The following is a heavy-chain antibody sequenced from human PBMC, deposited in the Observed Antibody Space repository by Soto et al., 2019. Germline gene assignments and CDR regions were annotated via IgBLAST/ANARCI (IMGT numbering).Heavy chain of an antibody. CDR3: ASRDPGTSVDH. Sequence: PXETLFLACAVSGGSFTSNNWWNWVRQPPGQGLEWIGEIYRTGSTNYNPSLKSRVTISLDKSENQFSLKVTSLTAADTAVYYCASRDPGTSVDHWGQGTLVTVSS. CDR1: GGSFTSNNW. V-gene: IGHV4-4*02. D-gene: IGHD1-7*01. CDR2: IYRTGST. J-gene: IGHJ1*01.